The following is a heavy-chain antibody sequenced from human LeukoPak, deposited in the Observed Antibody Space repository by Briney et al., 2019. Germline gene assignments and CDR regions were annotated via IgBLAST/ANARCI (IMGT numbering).Heavy chain of an antibody. CDR2: IYYSGST. CDR3: ARSGAVWGIFDY. Sequence: SETLSLTCTVSGGSISSYYWSWIRQPPGKGLEWIGYIYYSGSTNYNPSLKSRVTISVDTSKNQFSLKLSSVAAADTAVYYCARSGAVWGIFDYWGQGTRVTVSS. D-gene: IGHD7-27*01. CDR1: GGSISSYY. V-gene: IGHV4-59*01. J-gene: IGHJ4*02.